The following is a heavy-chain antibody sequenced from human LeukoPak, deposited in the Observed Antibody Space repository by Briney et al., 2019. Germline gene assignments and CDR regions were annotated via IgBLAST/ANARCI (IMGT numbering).Heavy chain of an antibody. CDR1: GYTFTNYF. J-gene: IGHJ4*02. Sequence: ASVKVSCKASGYTFTNYFITWVRQAPGQGLEWMGWISAYNGDTNYAQKLQGRVTMTTDTSTSTAYMELRSLRSDDTAVYYCARGEDYYGSGSYPDYWGQGTLVTVSS. V-gene: IGHV1-18*01. D-gene: IGHD3-10*01. CDR2: ISAYNGDT. CDR3: ARGEDYYGSGSYPDY.